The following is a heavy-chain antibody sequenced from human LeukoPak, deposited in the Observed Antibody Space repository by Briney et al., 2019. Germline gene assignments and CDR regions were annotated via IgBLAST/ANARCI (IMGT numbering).Heavy chain of an antibody. J-gene: IGHJ3*02. CDR1: GFTFSSYS. V-gene: IGHV3-48*01. Sequence: GGSLRLSCAASGFTFSSYSMNWVRQAPGKGLEWVSYISSRSSTKNYADSVKGRFTISRDNSKNTLYLQMNSLRAEDTAVYYCASPPLYDSSGNDAFDIWGQGTMVTVSS. CDR3: ASPPLYDSSGNDAFDI. D-gene: IGHD3-22*01. CDR2: ISSRSSTK.